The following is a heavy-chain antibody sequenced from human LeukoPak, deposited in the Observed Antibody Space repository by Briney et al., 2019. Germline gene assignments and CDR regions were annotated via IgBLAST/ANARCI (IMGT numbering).Heavy chain of an antibody. CDR3: ASDSLRSGYLDY. Sequence: GGSLRLSCAASGFTVSSNYMSWVRQAPGKGLEWVSVIYSGGSTYYADSVKGRFTISRDNSKNTLYLQMNSLRAEDTAVYYCASDSLRSGYLDYWGQGTLVTVSS. J-gene: IGHJ4*02. CDR2: IYSGGST. V-gene: IGHV3-53*01. CDR1: GFTVSSNY. D-gene: IGHD3-3*01.